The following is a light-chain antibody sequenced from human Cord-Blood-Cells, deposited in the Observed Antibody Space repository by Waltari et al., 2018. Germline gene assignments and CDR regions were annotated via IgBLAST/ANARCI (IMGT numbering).Light chain of an antibody. CDR3: CSYAGSV. Sequence: QSSLTLPASVSGPLGQALTTPGPATSGDAGSYTLVSWYQQHPGKAPKLMIYAGSKRPSGVSNRFSGSKSGNTASLTIAGLQAEDEADYYCCSYAGSVFGTGTKVTVL. J-gene: IGLJ1*01. V-gene: IGLV2-23*01. CDR1: SGDAGSYTL. CDR2: AGS.